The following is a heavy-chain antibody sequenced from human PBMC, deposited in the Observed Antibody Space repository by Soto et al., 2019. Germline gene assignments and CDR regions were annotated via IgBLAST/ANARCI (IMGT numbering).Heavy chain of an antibody. J-gene: IGHJ4*02. CDR1: GFTFSSYA. CDR3: AKGTEQWELSTTFDY. D-gene: IGHD1-26*01. CDR2: ISGGGGST. V-gene: IGHV3-23*01. Sequence: GGSLRLSCAASGFTFSSYAVSWVRQAPGKGLEWVSAISGGGGSTYYADSVKGRFTISRDNSKNTLYLQMNSLRAEDTAVYYCAKGTEQWELSTTFDYWGQGTLVTVSS.